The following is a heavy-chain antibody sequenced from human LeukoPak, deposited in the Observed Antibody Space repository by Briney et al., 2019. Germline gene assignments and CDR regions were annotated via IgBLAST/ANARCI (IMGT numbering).Heavy chain of an antibody. CDR1: GYTFTNYY. J-gene: IGHJ4*02. V-gene: IGHV1-46*01. D-gene: IGHD3-9*01. Sequence: ASVMVSCKASGYTFTNYYMHWLRQAPGQVLEGMGIINLSGGSTSYAQKFQGRDTMTRDMSTSTVYMELSSLRSEDMAVYYCARGGLDDILTGLHFDYWGQGTLVTVSS. CDR2: INLSGGST. CDR3: ARGGLDDILTGLHFDY.